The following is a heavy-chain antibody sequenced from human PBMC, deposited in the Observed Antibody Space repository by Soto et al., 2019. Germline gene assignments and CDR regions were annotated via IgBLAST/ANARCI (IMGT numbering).Heavy chain of an antibody. CDR3: ARDLLVATTRWGYYYYGMDV. CDR1: GYTFTGYY. J-gene: IGHJ6*02. CDR2: INPNSRGT. V-gene: IGHV1-2*02. D-gene: IGHD5-12*01. Sequence: QVQLVQSGAEVKKPGASVKVSCKASGYTFTGYYMHWVRQAPGQGLEWMGWINPNSRGTNYAQKFQGPVALTRVTSIITAYMELSSLGSDDTAGYYCARDLLVATTRWGYYYYGMDVLGQGTTVTVSS.